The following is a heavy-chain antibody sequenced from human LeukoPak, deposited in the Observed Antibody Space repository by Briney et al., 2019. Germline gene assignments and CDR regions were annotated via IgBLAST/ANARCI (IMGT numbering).Heavy chain of an antibody. CDR2: VNPSGGSR. CDR1: GYTFTNYY. D-gene: IGHD2-2*01. V-gene: IGHV1-46*01. CDR3: ARDSLYCSTTSCHFDY. J-gene: IGHJ4*02. Sequence: ASVKVSCKASGYTFTNYYMHWVRQAPGEGLEWMGRVNPSGGSRSYAQKFQGRVTMTRDTSTSTVYMELSSLRSEDTAVYYCARDSLYCSTTSCHFDYWGQGTLVTVSS.